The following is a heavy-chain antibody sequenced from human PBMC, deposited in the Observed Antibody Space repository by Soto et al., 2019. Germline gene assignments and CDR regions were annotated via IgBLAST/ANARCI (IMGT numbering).Heavy chain of an antibody. J-gene: IGHJ5*02. V-gene: IGHV4-59*11. CDR1: GGSISSLY. CDR3: ARALVTGTTGSLDWFDP. CDR2: IFYTGST. D-gene: IGHD1-20*01. Sequence: SETLSLTCAVSGGSISSLYWSWIRQPPGRGLEWIGYIFYTGSTKYNPSLKSRVTISMDTSKNQFSLSLSSVTAADTAVYYCARALVTGTTGSLDWFDPWGQGILVTVSS.